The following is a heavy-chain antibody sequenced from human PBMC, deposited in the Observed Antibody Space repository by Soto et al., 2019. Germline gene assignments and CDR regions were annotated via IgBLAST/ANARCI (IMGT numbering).Heavy chain of an antibody. CDR2: ISSNGGST. D-gene: IGHD3-10*01. V-gene: IGHV3-64D*08. Sequence: GGSLRLSCSASGFTFSSYAMHWVRQAPGKGLEYVSAISSNGGSTYYADSVKGRFTISRDNSKNTLYLQMSSLRAEETAVYYCVKGGASVTGPYYFDYWGQGTLVTVSS. CDR3: VKGGASVTGPYYFDY. J-gene: IGHJ4*02. CDR1: GFTFSSYA.